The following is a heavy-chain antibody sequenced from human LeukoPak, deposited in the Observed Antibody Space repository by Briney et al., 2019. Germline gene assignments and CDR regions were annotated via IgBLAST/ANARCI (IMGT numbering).Heavy chain of an antibody. CDR2: VYDTGST. CDR3: ARVEFEVVPAAIRYYYYYYMDV. D-gene: IGHD2-2*02. J-gene: IGHJ6*03. CDR1: GESITTHY. Sequence: SETLSLTCTVSGESITTHYWTWIRQPPGKGLEWIGYVYDTGSTDYNPSLKSRVTISVDTSKNQFSLRLNSVTAADTAVYYCARVEFEVVPAAIRYYYYYYMDVWGKGTTVTVSS. V-gene: IGHV4-59*11.